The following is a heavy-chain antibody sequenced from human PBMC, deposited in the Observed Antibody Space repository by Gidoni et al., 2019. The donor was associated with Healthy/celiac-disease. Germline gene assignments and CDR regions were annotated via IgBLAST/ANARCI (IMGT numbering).Heavy chain of an antibody. CDR2: IYYSGST. D-gene: IGHD2-2*01. J-gene: IGHJ5*02. V-gene: IGHV4-39*01. CDR1: GGSISSSSYY. Sequence: QLQLQESGPGLVKPSETLSLTCTVSGGSISSSSYYWGWIRQPPGKGLEWIGSIYYSGSTYYNPSLKSRVTISVDTSKNQFSLKLSSVTAADTAVYYCARVSEYQLSNWFDPWGQGTLVTVSS. CDR3: ARVSEYQLSNWFDP.